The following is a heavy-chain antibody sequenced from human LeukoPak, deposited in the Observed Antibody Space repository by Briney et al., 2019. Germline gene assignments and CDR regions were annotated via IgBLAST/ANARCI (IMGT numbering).Heavy chain of an antibody. CDR2: ISAYNGNT. V-gene: IGHV1-18*01. D-gene: IGHD4-11*01. Sequence: EASVKVSCKASGYTFTSYGISWVRQAPGQGLEWMGWISAYNGNTNYAQHLQGRVTMATDTSTNTAYLELRSLRSDDTAIYYCARVMTTVVTAHAFEIWGQGTMVTVSS. J-gene: IGHJ3*02. CDR3: ARVMTTVVTAHAFEI. CDR1: GYTFTSYG.